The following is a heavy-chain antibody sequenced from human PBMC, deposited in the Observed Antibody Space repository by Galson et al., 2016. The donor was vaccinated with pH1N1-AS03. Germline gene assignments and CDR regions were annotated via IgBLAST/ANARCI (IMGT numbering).Heavy chain of an antibody. CDR2: INAGNGNT. D-gene: IGHD5-12*01. J-gene: IGHJ6*02. Sequence: SVKLSCKASGHTFTSYAMHWVRQAPGQRLEWMGWINAGNGNTKYSQKFQGRVTITRDTSASTAYMELSSLRSEDTAVYYCARDRGSGYDLFDYYYGMDVWGQGTTVTVSS. CDR3: ARDRGSGYDLFDYYYGMDV. V-gene: IGHV1-3*01. CDR1: GHTFTSYA.